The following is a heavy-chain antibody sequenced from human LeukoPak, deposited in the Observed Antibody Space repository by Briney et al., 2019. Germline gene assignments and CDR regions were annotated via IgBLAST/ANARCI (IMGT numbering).Heavy chain of an antibody. CDR3: TRESGGVDYYDSRSHAFDI. CDR1: GFTFGDYA. CDR2: IRSKAYGGTT. Sequence: GRSLRLSCTASGFTFGDYAMSWFRQAPGKGLEWVGFIRSKAYGGTTEYAASVKGRFTISRDDSKSIAYLQMNSLKTEDTAVYYCTRESGGVDYYDSRSHAFDIWGQGTMVTVSS. J-gene: IGHJ3*02. D-gene: IGHD3-22*01. V-gene: IGHV3-49*03.